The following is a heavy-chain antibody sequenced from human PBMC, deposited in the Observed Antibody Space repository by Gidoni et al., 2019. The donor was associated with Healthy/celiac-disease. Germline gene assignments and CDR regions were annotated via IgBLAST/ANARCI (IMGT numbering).Heavy chain of an antibody. CDR2: IYWDDDK. CDR1: GFSLSTSGVG. CDR3: AHRLGGRYSASGWFDP. D-gene: IGHD2-15*01. Sequence: QITLKESGPTLVKPTQTLTLTCTFSGFSLSTSGVGVGWIRQPPGKALEWLALIYWDDDKRYSPSLKSRLTITKDTSKNQVVLTMTNMDPVDTATYYCAHRLGGRYSASGWFDPWGQGTLVTVSS. J-gene: IGHJ5*02. V-gene: IGHV2-5*02.